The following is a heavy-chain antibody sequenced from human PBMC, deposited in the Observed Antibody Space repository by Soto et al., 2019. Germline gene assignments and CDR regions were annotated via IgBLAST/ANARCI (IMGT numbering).Heavy chain of an antibody. CDR3: ARGGATMVRGVIIPDYYYYGMDV. V-gene: IGHV1-3*01. J-gene: IGHJ6*02. Sequence: ASVKVSCKASGYTFTSYAMHWVRQAPGQRLEWMGWINAGNGNTKYSQKFQGRVTITRDTSASTAHMELSSLRSEDTAVYYCARGGATMVRGVIIPDYYYYGMDVWGQGTTVTVSS. CDR1: GYTFTSYA. D-gene: IGHD3-10*01. CDR2: INAGNGNT.